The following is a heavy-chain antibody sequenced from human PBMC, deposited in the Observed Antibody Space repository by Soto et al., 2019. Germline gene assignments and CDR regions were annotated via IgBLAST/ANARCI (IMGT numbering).Heavy chain of an antibody. V-gene: IGHV4-34*01. Sequence: SETLSLTCAVYCGSFSGYYWTWIRQPPGTGLEWIGEINHSGSTNYNPSLKSRVTISVDTSKNQFSLKLTSVTAADTAVYYCARDHAYSAHWAFDYWGQGALVT. CDR3: ARDHAYSAHWAFDY. CDR1: CGSFSGYY. J-gene: IGHJ4*02. CDR2: INHSGST. D-gene: IGHD3-16*01.